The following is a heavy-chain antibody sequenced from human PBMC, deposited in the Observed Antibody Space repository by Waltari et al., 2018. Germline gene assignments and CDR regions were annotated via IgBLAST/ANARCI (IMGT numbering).Heavy chain of an antibody. V-gene: IGHV4-59*11. D-gene: IGHD3-22*01. J-gene: IGHJ5*02. CDR2: IYYSGST. Sequence: QVQLQESGPGLVKPSETLSLTCTVSGGSISSHYWSWIRQPPGKGLEWIGYIYYSGSTNYNPSLKSRVTISVDTSKNQFSLKLSSVTAADTAVYYCARVYDSSGYYIGGDWFDPWGQGTLVTVSS. CDR3: ARVYDSSGYYIGGDWFDP. CDR1: GGSISSHY.